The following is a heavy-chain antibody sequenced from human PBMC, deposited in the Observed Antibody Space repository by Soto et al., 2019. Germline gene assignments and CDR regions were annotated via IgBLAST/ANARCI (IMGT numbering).Heavy chain of an antibody. D-gene: IGHD5-18*01. CDR3: ARPRGYSYGYSHDTYFDY. V-gene: IGHV1-69*01. CDR1: GGTFSSYA. Sequence: QVQLVQSGAEVKKPGSSVKVSCKASGGTFSSYAISWVRQAPGQGLERMGGIIPIFGTANYAQKFQGRVTITADESTSTAYMELSSLRSEDTAVYYCARPRGYSYGYSHDTYFDYWGQGTLVTVSS. J-gene: IGHJ4*02. CDR2: IIPIFGTA.